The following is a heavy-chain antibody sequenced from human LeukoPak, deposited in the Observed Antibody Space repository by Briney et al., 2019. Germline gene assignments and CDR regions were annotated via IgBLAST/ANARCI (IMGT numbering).Heavy chain of an antibody. D-gene: IGHD3-22*01. Sequence: GASVKVSCKASGGTFSSYAISWVRQAPGQGLEWMGGIIPIFGTANYAQKFQGRVTITADESTSTAYMELSSLRSEDTAVHYCARDVTPYYYDSSGYPLDAFDIWGQGTMVTVSS. CDR1: GGTFSSYA. J-gene: IGHJ3*02. CDR2: IIPIFGTA. CDR3: ARDVTPYYYDSSGYPLDAFDI. V-gene: IGHV1-69*13.